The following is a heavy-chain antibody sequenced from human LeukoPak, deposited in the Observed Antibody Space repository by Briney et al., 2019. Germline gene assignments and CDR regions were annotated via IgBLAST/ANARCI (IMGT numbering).Heavy chain of an antibody. CDR3: ARVSGGSYYSDY. D-gene: IGHD2-15*01. J-gene: IGHJ4*02. V-gene: IGHV1-2*06. CDR1: GYTFSGYY. Sequence: ASVKVSCKASGYTFSGYYMHWVRQAPGQGLEWMGRINPNGGGTNYAQKFQGRVTTTRDTSISTAYMELSRLRSDDTAVYYCARVSGGSYYSDYWGQGTLVTVSS. CDR2: INPNGGGT.